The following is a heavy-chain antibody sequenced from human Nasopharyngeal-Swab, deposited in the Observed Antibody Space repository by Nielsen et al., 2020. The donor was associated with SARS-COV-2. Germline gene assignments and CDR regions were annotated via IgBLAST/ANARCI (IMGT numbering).Heavy chain of an antibody. J-gene: IGHJ4*02. D-gene: IGHD6-13*01. CDR1: GFTFSDYY. CDR2: ISISGSTI. CDR3: ARVGQQRLKY. V-gene: IGHV3-11*04. Sequence: GESLKISCAASGFTFSDYYMSWIRQAPGKGLEWVSYISISGSTIYYADSVKGRFTISRDNAKDSLYLQMNSLRAEDTAVYYCARVGQQRLKYWGQGTLVTVSS.